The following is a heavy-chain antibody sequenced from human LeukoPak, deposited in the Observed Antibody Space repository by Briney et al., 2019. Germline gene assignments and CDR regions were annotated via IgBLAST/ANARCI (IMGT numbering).Heavy chain of an antibody. CDR1: GYKFKTFG. J-gene: IGHJ4*02. D-gene: IGHD4-11*01. Sequence: ASVKVSCKTSGYKFKTFGISWVRQAPGQGLEWMGWIRADKGKTDYAQKFQDRATLTIDTSTSTAYMELRSLTSDDTATYYCARDRSNSDFWGQGTLVTVS. CDR3: ARDRSNSDF. V-gene: IGHV1-18*01. CDR2: IRADKGKT.